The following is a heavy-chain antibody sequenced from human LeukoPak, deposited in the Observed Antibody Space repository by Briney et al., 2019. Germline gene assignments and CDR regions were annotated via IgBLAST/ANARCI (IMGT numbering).Heavy chain of an antibody. Sequence: ASVKVSCKASGGTFSSYAISWVRQAPGQGLEWMGWINPNSGGTNYAQKFQGRVTMTRDTSISTAYMELSRLRSDDTAVYYCARANYYDSSGYYYAPRTYWFDPWGQGTLVTVSS. V-gene: IGHV1-2*02. CDR1: GGTFSSYA. D-gene: IGHD3-22*01. CDR3: ARANYYDSSGYYYAPRTYWFDP. J-gene: IGHJ5*02. CDR2: INPNSGGT.